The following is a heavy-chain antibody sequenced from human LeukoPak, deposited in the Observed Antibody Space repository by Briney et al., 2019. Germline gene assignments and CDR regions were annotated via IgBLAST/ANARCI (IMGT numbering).Heavy chain of an antibody. CDR2: ISYDGSNK. CDR3: ARDYYDSNGYSAHIDY. D-gene: IGHD3-22*01. V-gene: IGHV3-30-3*01. CDR1: GFTFSSYA. Sequence: GGSLRLSCAASGFTFSSYAMHWVRQAPGKGLEWVAVISYDGSNKYYADSVKGRFTISRDNSKNTLYLQMNSLRAEDTAVYYCARDYYDSNGYSAHIDYWGQGTLVTVSS. J-gene: IGHJ4*02.